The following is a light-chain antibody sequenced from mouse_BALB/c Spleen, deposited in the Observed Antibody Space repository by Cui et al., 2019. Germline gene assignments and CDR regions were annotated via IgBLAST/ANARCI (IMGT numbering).Light chain of an antibody. CDR1: SRVSS. Sequence: HIVLTQSPALMSASPGKTVTMTCSASSRVSSMYRYKQKPRPSPKPWIYLTSNLASGVPARISGSGSGTAYTLTISSMEDEDAATYYCQQWSSNPRTFGAGTKLELK. CDR3: QQWSSNPRT. J-gene: IGKJ5*01. CDR2: LTS. V-gene: IGKV4-68*01.